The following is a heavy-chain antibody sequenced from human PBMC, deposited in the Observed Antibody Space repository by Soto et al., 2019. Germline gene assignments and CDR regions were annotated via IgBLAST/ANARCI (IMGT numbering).Heavy chain of an antibody. CDR3: AKSRIHGWTRGLYDH. CDR2: IDERGFTT. J-gene: IGHJ4*02. CDR1: GFGLRDYA. Sequence: EVQLLESGGRLVQPGGSLRLSCAASGFGLRDYAMSWVRRAPGKGLELVSSIDERGFTTSYGESVRGRFTTSRDESKSTFYLHMNSLRDEDTAVYFCAKSRIHGWTRGLYDHWGQGTLVTVSS. D-gene: IGHD5-18*01. V-gene: IGHV3-23*01.